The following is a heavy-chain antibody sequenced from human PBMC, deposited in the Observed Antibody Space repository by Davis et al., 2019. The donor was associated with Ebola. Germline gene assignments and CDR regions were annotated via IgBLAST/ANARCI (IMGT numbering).Heavy chain of an antibody. Sequence: ASVKVSCKASGYTFTSYDINWVRQATGQGLEWMGWMNPNSGNTGYAQKFQGRVTMTRNTSISTAYMELSSLRSEDTAVYYCARPIRDSGIRLLAYWGQGTLVTVSS. V-gene: IGHV1-8*01. J-gene: IGHJ4*02. CDR3: ARPIRDSGIRLLAY. CDR1: GYTFTSYD. CDR2: MNPNSGNT. D-gene: IGHD2/OR15-2a*01.